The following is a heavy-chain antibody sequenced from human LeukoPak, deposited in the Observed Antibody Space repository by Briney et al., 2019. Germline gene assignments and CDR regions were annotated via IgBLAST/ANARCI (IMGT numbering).Heavy chain of an antibody. Sequence: SETLSLTCTVSGGSISSGGYYWSWIRQPPGKGLEWIGYIYHSGSTYYNPSLKSRVTISVDRSKNQFSPKLSSVTAADTAVYYCAREVSGVVVPAAIRHYYYYMDVWGKGTTVTVSS. CDR3: AREVSGVVVPAAIRHYYYYMDV. CDR2: IYHSGST. V-gene: IGHV4-30-2*01. J-gene: IGHJ6*03. CDR1: GGSISSGGYY. D-gene: IGHD2-2*02.